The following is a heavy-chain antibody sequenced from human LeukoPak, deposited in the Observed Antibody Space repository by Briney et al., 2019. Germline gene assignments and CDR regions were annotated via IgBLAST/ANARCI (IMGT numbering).Heavy chain of an antibody. Sequence: GGSLRVSCAASGFSFSTYWMSWVRQAPGKGLQWVANIKQDGSEKNYVDSVKGRFTISRDNAKNSLYLQMNSLRAEDTAVYYCARARLTLAREVIIKADYWGQGILVTVSS. CDR1: GFSFSTYW. V-gene: IGHV3-7*03. CDR2: IKQDGSEK. J-gene: IGHJ4*02. D-gene: IGHD3-10*01. CDR3: ARARLTLAREVIIKADY.